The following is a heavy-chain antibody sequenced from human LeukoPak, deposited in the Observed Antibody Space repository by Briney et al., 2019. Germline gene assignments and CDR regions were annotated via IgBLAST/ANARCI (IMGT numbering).Heavy chain of an antibody. CDR2: ISSNGGST. V-gene: IGHV3-64*01. CDR1: GFTFSSYA. J-gene: IGHJ4*02. CDR3: ARDGYNRAFDY. Sequence: PGGSLRLSCAASGFTFSSYAMHRVRQAPGKGLEYVSAISSNGGSTYYANSVKGRFTISRDNSKNTLYLQMGSLRAEDMAVYYCARDGYNRAFDYWGQGTLVTVSS. D-gene: IGHD5-24*01.